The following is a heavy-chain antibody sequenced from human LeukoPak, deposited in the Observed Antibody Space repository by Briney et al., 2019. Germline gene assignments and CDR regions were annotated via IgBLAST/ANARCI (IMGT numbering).Heavy chain of an antibody. CDR1: GYTFTGYY. CDR2: INPNSGGT. D-gene: IGHD3-10*01. V-gene: IGHV1-2*02. Sequence: ASVKVSCKASGYTFTGYYMHWVRQAPGQGLEWMGWINPNSGGTNYAQKFQGRVTMTRDTSISTAYMELSRLRSDDTAVYYCARDRFLMRITMVRGVINNYWGRGTLVTVSS. J-gene: IGHJ4*02. CDR3: ARDRFLMRITMVRGVINNY.